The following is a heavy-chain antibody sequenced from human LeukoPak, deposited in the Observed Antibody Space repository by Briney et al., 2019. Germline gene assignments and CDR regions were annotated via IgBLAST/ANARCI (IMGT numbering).Heavy chain of an antibody. CDR2: INAKRGGT. CDR3: ARGGATKTHFDY. Sequence: ASVRVSCKASGYTFTGDYMRWVRQAPGQGGEWMGWINAKRGGTNYAQKFQGRVTMTRDTSISTAYMELSRLRSDDTAVYFCARGGATKTHFDYWGQGTLVTVSS. J-gene: IGHJ4*02. D-gene: IGHD1-26*01. V-gene: IGHV1-2*02. CDR1: GYTFTGDY.